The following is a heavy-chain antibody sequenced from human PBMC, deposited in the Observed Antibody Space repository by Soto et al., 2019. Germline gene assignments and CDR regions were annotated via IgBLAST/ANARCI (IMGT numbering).Heavy chain of an antibody. Sequence: KTSETLSLTCTVSGDSISSYYWSWIRQPPGKGLEWIGFIFYSGSTNYNPSLKSRVTISLDTSKNQFSLKLSSVTAADTAVYYCARGRSNAFDIWGQGTMVTVSS. CDR1: GDSISSYY. CDR3: ARGRSNAFDI. V-gene: IGHV4-59*01. J-gene: IGHJ3*02. CDR2: IFYSGST.